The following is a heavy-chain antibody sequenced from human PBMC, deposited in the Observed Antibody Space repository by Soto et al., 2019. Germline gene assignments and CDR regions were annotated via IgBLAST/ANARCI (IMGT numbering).Heavy chain of an antibody. Sequence: EVQLLESGGGLVQPGGSLRLSCAASGFTFSSYAMSWVRQAPGKGLEWVSAISGSGGSTYYADSVKGRFTISRDNSKNTLYLQMNSLRAEDTAVYYCAKDWQQWLTGLDAFDIWGQGTMVTVSS. CDR3: AKDWQQWLTGLDAFDI. V-gene: IGHV3-23*01. CDR2: ISGSGGST. CDR1: GFTFSSYA. D-gene: IGHD6-19*01. J-gene: IGHJ3*02.